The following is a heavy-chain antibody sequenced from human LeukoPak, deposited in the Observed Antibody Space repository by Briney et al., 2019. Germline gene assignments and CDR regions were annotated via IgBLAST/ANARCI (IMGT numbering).Heavy chain of an antibody. CDR3: ATRAPVFY. Sequence: ASVNVSCKPSGYTFTYYYMHWVRQAPGQGLEWMGWINPNSGGASYPQKFQGRVTMTRDTSISTAYMELSSLRSDDTAVYYCATRAPVFYWGQGTLITVSS. V-gene: IGHV1-2*02. J-gene: IGHJ4*02. CDR2: INPNSGGA. CDR1: GYTFTYYY. D-gene: IGHD2-8*01.